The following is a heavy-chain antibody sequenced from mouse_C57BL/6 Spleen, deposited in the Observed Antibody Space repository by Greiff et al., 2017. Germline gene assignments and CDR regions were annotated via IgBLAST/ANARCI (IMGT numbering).Heavy chain of an antibody. V-gene: IGHV1-69*01. J-gene: IGHJ2*01. D-gene: IGHD1-1*01. CDR2: IDPSDSYT. Sequence: QVQLQQPGAELVMPGASVKLSCKASGYTFTSYWMHWVKQRPGQGLEWIGEIDPSDSYTNYNQKFKGKSTLTVDKSSSTAYMQLSSLTSEDSAVYYCARGSNILDYWGQGTTLTVSS. CDR1: GYTFTSYW. CDR3: ARGSNILDY.